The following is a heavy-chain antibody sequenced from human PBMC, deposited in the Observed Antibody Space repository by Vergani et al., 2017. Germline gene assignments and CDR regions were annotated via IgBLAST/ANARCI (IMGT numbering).Heavy chain of an antibody. V-gene: IGHV4-59*01. J-gene: IGHJ4*02. D-gene: IGHD3-10*01. CDR2: MYHSGST. CDR1: GGSMSGYY. Sequence: QVRLQESGPGLVKPSETLSLTCSVSGGSMSGYYWSWIRQPPGKELEWIGYMYHSGSTNYNPSLETRVTISGDTSKNQFSLKLNSVTAADTAVYYCGRVADFYGLGSRLLDHWGQGTPVTVSS. CDR3: GRVADFYGLGSRLLDH.